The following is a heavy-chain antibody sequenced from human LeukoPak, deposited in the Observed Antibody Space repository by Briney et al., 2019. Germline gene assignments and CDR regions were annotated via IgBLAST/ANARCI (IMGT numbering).Heavy chain of an antibody. CDR1: GFTFSSYS. D-gene: IGHD3-10*01. CDR2: ISSSSSYI. Sequence: NPGGSLRLSCAASGFTFSSYSMNWVRQAPGKGLEWVSSISSSSSYIYYADSVKGRFTISRDNAKNSLYLQMNSLRAEDTAVYYCARVGAMVRGVICDAFDIWGQETMVTVSS. CDR3: ARVGAMVRGVICDAFDI. V-gene: IGHV3-21*01. J-gene: IGHJ3*02.